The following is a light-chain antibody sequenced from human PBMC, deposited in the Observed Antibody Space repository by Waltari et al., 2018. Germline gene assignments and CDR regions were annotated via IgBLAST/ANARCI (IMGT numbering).Light chain of an antibody. V-gene: IGKV4-1*01. J-gene: IGKJ2*01. CDR3: QQYYTRHSYT. CDR2: WAS. Sequence: DFVMTQSPDSLAVSLRERATINCKSSQSLLYTSNYKNYLAWYQQKPGQPPKLLIYWASTRESGVPDRVSGSGSGTDFTLTISSLQAEDVAVYYCQQYYTRHSYTFGQGTKLEIK. CDR1: QSLLYTSNYKNY.